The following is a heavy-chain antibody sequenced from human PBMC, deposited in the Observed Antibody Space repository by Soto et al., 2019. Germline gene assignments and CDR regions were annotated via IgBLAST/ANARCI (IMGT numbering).Heavy chain of an antibody. Sequence: ASVKVSCKASGYTFTSHGISWVRQAPGQGLEWMGWISAYNGNTNYAQKLQGRVTMTTDTSTSTAYMELRSLRSDDTAVYYCARDRRIDNCNYAGYYYYYYCMDFQGQVTTCTVFS. V-gene: IGHV1-18*04. J-gene: IGHJ6*02. CDR3: ARDRRIDNCNYAGYYYYYYCMDF. CDR2: ISAYNGNT. CDR1: GYTFTSHG. D-gene: IGHD4-4*01.